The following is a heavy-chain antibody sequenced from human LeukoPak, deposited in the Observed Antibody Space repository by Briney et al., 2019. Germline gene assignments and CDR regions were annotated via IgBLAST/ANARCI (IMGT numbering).Heavy chain of an antibody. CDR3: AKAQYYYGSSHFDY. Sequence: PGGSLRLSCAASGFTFSSYAMSWVRQAPGKGLEWVSVISGSASSTYYADSVKGRFTISRDNSKNTLYLQMNSLSAEDTAVYYCAKAQYYYGSSHFDYWGQGPWSPSPQ. V-gene: IGHV3-23*01. J-gene: IGHJ4*02. CDR2: ISGSASST. CDR1: GFTFSSYA. D-gene: IGHD3-22*01.